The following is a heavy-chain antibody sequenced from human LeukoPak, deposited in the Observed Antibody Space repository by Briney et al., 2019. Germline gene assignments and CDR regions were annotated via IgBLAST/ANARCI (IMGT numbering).Heavy chain of an antibody. CDR3: ARSGSYSGICDY. CDR2: IYYSGST. V-gene: IGHV4-59*01. D-gene: IGHD1-26*01. Sequence: SETLSLTCIVSGGSINNYYWSWIRQPPGKGLEWIGYIYYSGSTSYNPSLKSRVTISVDTSKNQFSLNLTSVTPADTAVYYCARSGSYSGICDYWGQGTLVTVSS. J-gene: IGHJ4*02. CDR1: GGSINNYY.